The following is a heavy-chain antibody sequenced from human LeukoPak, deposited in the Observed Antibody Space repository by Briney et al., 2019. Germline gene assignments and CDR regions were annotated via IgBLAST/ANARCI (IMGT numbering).Heavy chain of an antibody. CDR3: ARDLAYCGGDCYHGPFQH. CDR2: IIPIFGTA. J-gene: IGHJ1*01. Sequence: SVKVSCKASGYTFTGYYMHWVRQAPGQGREWMGGIIPIFGTANYAQKFQGRVTITTDESTSTAYMELSSLRSEDTAVYYCARDLAYCGGDCYHGPFQHWGQGTLVTVSA. V-gene: IGHV1-69*05. D-gene: IGHD2-21*01. CDR1: GYTFTGYY.